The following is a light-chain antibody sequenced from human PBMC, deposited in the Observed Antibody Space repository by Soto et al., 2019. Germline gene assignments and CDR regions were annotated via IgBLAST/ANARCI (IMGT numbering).Light chain of an antibody. J-gene: IGKJ3*01. CDR2: GAS. CDR3: QQYNNWHVWFT. CDR1: QSVSSN. Sequence: EIVMTQSPATLSVSPGARATLSLRASQSVSSNLAWYQQKPGQAPRLLIYGASTRATGTPARFSCCRSGTVFTFNTSSLQSEDFAGYYCQQYNNWHVWFTFGTWTKVDSK. V-gene: IGKV3-15*01.